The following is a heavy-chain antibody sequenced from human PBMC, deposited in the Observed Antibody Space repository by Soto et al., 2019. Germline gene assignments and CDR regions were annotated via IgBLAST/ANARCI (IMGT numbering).Heavy chain of an antibody. V-gene: IGHV4-59*01. CDR3: ARGRIIGP. CDR2: IYYSGST. J-gene: IGHJ5*02. CDR1: GGSISSYY. Sequence: PSETLSLTCTVSGGSISSYYWSWIRQPPGKGLEWIGSIYYSGSTNYNPSLNSRVTISVDTSKNQFSLKLNSVTAADTAVYHCARGRIIGPWGRGALVTVSS. D-gene: IGHD2-15*01.